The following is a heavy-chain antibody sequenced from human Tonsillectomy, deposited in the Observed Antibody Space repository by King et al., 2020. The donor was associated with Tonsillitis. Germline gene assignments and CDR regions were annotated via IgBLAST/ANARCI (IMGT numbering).Heavy chain of an antibody. CDR1: GGSISRPGHY. D-gene: IGHD3-16*01. J-gene: IGHJ6*02. V-gene: IGHV4-39*01. Sequence: LQLQESGPGLVKPSGTLSLTCTVSGGSISRPGHYWGWIRQPPGKGLEWLGTIYLGGRTYYTPSLKSRVVIFADTSKNQFSLNLTSVTAAYTAVYHCASRPVSPALYYYNGMDVWVPGTTVTVSS. CDR2: IYLGGRT. CDR3: ASRPVSPALYYYNGMDV.